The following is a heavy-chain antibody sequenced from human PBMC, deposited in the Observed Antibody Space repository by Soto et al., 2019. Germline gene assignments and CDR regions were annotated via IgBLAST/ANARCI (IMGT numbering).Heavy chain of an antibody. CDR2: IYPGGSDT. V-gene: IGHV5-51*01. CDR3: ARHPLLGGDYLYYYGMDV. Sequence: GESLKISCKGSGYSFTNYWIGWVRQMPGKGLEWMGIIYPGGSDTRYSPSFQGQVTTSADKSISTAYLHWSSLKASDTAMYYCARHPLLGGDYLYYYGMDVWGQGTTVTVAS. D-gene: IGHD4-17*01. CDR1: GYSFTNYW. J-gene: IGHJ6*02.